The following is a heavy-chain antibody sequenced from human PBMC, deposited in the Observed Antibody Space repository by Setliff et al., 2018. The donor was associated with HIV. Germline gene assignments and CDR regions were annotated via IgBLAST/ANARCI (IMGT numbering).Heavy chain of an antibody. V-gene: IGHV1-46*01. J-gene: IGHJ6*03. Sequence: ASVKVSCEASGYSFTSYYMHGVRQAPGQGLEWMGIINPSGGSTNYAQKFQGRVTMTRDTSTSTVSMELSSLRSEDTAVYYCARAGRSGSYNHYYYYYMDVWGKGTTGTV. CDR3: ARAGRSGSYNHYYYYYMDV. CDR2: INPSGGST. CDR1: GYSFTSYY. D-gene: IGHD1-26*01.